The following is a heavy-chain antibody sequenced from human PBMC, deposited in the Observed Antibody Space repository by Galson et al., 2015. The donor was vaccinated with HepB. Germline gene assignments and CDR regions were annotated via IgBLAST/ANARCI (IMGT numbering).Heavy chain of an antibody. D-gene: IGHD5-18*01. Sequence: SVKVSCKASGGTFSSYAISWVRQAPGQGLEWMGRIIPILGIANYAQKFQGRVTITADKSTSTAYMELSSLRSEDTAVYYCARGGDPAMVREVADYYYGMDVWGQGTTVTVSS. V-gene: IGHV1-69*04. CDR3: ARGGDPAMVREVADYYYGMDV. CDR2: IIPILGIA. CDR1: GGTFSSYA. J-gene: IGHJ6*02.